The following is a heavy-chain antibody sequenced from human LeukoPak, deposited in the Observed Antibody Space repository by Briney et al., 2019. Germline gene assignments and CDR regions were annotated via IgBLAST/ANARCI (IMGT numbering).Heavy chain of an antibody. Sequence: GSLRLSCLTSGFTFSTNAMSWVRQPPGKGLEWIGEINHSGSTNYNPSLKSRVTISVDTSKNQFSLKLSSVTAADTAVYYCARGQWLADYWGQGTLVTVSS. CDR3: ARGQWLADY. J-gene: IGHJ4*02. CDR2: INHSGST. V-gene: IGHV4-34*01. CDR1: GFTFSTNA. D-gene: IGHD6-19*01.